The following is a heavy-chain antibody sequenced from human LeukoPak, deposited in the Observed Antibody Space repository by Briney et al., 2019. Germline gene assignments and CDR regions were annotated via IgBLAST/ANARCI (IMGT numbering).Heavy chain of an antibody. CDR2: IIPIFGTA. J-gene: IGHJ4*02. D-gene: IGHD1-26*01. Sequence: SVKVSCKASGGTFSSYAISWVRQAPGQGLEWMGGIIPIFGTANYAQKFQGRVTITADKSTSTAYMELSSLRSEDAAVYYCARAGSGSYGVSSGFDYWGQGTLVTVSS. CDR3: ARAGSGSYGVSSGFDY. CDR1: GGTFSSYA. V-gene: IGHV1-69*06.